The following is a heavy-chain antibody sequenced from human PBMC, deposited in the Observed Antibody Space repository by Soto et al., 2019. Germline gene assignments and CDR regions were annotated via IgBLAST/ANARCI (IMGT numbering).Heavy chain of an antibody. CDR1: GFPFSRHA. CDR2: ISFDGGLK. CDR3: VRDHVWTTVAGTGYFDL. D-gene: IGHD6-19*01. V-gene: IGHV3-30*03. J-gene: IGHJ4*02. Sequence: QVQLVESGGGVVQPGKSLRLSCAASGFPFSRHAMYWVRQAPGTGLEWVATISFDGGLKYYADSVKGRFTFSRDNSKNILHLQMNSLRPEYTAVVYCVRDHVWTTVAGTGYFDLWGQGTLVTVSS.